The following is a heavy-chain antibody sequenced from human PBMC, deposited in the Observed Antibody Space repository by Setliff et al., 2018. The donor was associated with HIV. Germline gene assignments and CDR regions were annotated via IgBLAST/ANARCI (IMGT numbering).Heavy chain of an antibody. CDR1: GGPISRYY. Sequence: SETLSLTCTVSGGPISRYYWSWIRQPPGKGLEWIAYIFYRGSTNYNPSLKSRVTISMDTSKNQFSLNLNSVTATDTAVYYCARSPGVDTNMAFDYWGQGMLVTVSS. J-gene: IGHJ4*02. CDR3: ARSPGVDTNMAFDY. CDR2: IFYRGST. D-gene: IGHD5-18*01. V-gene: IGHV4-59*08.